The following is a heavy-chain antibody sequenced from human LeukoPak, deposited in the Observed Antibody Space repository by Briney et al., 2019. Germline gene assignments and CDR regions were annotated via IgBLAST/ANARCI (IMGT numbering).Heavy chain of an antibody. CDR2: ISPSGGST. Sequence: GASVKVSCKASGYTLTSYYMHWVRQAPGQGLEWMAIISPSGGSTFYAQKFQGRVTMTRDMSTSTVYMELSSLRSEDTAVYYCAKVKKPSIAVAGWIDYWGQGTLVTVSS. J-gene: IGHJ4*02. CDR3: AKVKKPSIAVAGWIDY. CDR1: GYTLTSYY. D-gene: IGHD6-19*01. V-gene: IGHV1-46*01.